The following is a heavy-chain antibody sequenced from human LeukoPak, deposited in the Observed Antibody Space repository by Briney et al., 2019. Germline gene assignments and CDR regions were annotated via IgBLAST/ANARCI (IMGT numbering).Heavy chain of an antibody. D-gene: IGHD1-1*01. CDR3: AKRGGTGAPFYGMDV. J-gene: IGHJ6*02. CDR1: GFTFSSYA. CDR2: ISYDGSNK. Sequence: GGSLRLSCAASGFTFSSYAMHWVRQAPGKGLEWVAVISYDGSNKYYADSVKGRFTISRDNSKNTLYLQMNSLRAEDTAVYYCAKRGGTGAPFYGMDVWGQGTTVTVSS. V-gene: IGHV3-30*04.